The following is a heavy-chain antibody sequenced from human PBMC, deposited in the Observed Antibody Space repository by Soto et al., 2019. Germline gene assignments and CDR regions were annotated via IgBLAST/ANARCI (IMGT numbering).Heavy chain of an antibody. CDR1: GGSFSGYY. V-gene: IGHV4-34*01. Sequence: PSETLSLTCAVYGGSFSGYYWSWIRQPPGKGLEWIGEINHSGSTNYNPSLKSRVTISVDTSKNQFSLKLSSVTAADTAVYYCARVSKTCRAAAGTCFDYWGQGTLVTVSS. CDR2: INHSGST. D-gene: IGHD6-13*01. J-gene: IGHJ4*02. CDR3: ARVSKTCRAAAGTCFDY.